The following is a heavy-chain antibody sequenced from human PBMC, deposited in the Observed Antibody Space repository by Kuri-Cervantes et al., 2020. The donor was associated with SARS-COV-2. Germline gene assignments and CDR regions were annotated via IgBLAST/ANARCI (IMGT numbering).Heavy chain of an antibody. D-gene: IGHD2-2*01. Sequence: ASVKVSCKASGYTFTSYAMHWVRQAPGQRLEWMGWINAGNGNTKYSQKFQGRVTITRDTSASTVYMELSSLRSEDTAVYYCARDLNCSSTSCSYVGVYYDYGMDVWGQGTTVTVSS. CDR3: ARDLNCSSTSCSYVGVYYDYGMDV. V-gene: IGHV1-3*01. J-gene: IGHJ6*02. CDR2: INAGNGNT. CDR1: GYTFTSYA.